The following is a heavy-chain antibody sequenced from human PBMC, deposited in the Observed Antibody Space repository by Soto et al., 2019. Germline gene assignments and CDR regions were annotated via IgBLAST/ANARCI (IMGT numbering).Heavy chain of an antibody. CDR3: ATRNPEGVAGVGWFDP. CDR1: GGSISSYY. V-gene: IGHV4-59*08. CDR2: IYYSGST. Sequence: SETLSLTCTVSGGSISSYYWSWIRQPPGKGLEWIGYIYYSGSTNYNPSLKSRVTISVDTSKDQFSLKLSSVTAADTAVYYCATRNPEGVAGVGWFDPWGQGTLVTVSS. D-gene: IGHD6-19*01. J-gene: IGHJ5*02.